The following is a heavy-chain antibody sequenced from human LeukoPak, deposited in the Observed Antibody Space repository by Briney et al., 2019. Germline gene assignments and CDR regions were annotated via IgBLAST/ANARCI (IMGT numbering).Heavy chain of an antibody. CDR1: GFTVSSNY. J-gene: IGHJ4*02. D-gene: IGHD3-22*01. V-gene: IGHV3-53*01. CDR3: AKRRYYYDSSGYYLGPFAY. CDR2: IYSGGST. Sequence: GGSLRLSCAASGFTVSSNYMSWVRQAPGKGLEWVSVIYSGGSTYYADSVKGRFTISRDNSKNTLYLQMNSLRAEDTAVYYCAKRRYYYDSSGYYLGPFAYWGQGTLVTVSS.